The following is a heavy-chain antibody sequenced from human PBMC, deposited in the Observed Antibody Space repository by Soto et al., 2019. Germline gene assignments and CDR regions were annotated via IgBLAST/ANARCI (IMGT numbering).Heavy chain of an antibody. V-gene: IGHV3-33*01. Sequence: QVQLVESGGGVVQPGRSLRLSCAASGFTFSSYGMHWVRQAPGKGLEWVAVIWYDGSNKYYADSVKGRFTIPRDNSKNRLYLQMKRQRAEDTAVYYCARAGGDSGDYYYYGLDVWGHRTTVTVAS. CDR2: IWYDGSNK. CDR3: ARAGGDSGDYYYYGLDV. CDR1: GFTFSSYG. J-gene: IGHJ6*02. D-gene: IGHD4-17*01.